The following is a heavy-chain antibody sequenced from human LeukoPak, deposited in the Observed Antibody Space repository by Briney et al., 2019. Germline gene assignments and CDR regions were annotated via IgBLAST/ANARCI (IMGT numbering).Heavy chain of an antibody. J-gene: IGHJ6*02. Sequence: PGGSLRLSCAASGFSLSGYWMHWVRQIPGKGLMWVARIRSDGSGTTYADPVKGRFTISRDNSKNTLYLQMNSLRDEDAAVYHCTRVQAGRSGLMDVWGRGTTVTVSS. CDR2: IRSDGSGT. CDR1: GFSLSGYW. CDR3: TRVQAGRSGLMDV. D-gene: IGHD2-8*02. V-gene: IGHV3-74*03.